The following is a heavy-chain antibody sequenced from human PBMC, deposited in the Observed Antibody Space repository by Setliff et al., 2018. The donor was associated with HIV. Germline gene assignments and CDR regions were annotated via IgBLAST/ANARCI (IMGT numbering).Heavy chain of an antibody. J-gene: IGHJ6*03. Sequence: SETLSLTCTVSNGSISSHYWSWIRQPPGKGLEWIGYIYYSGSTNYNPSLKSRVTISVDTTKNQFSLKLTSVTAADTAVYYCARSRGLLWFGDYYYYMDVWGKGTTVTVSS. CDR2: IYYSGST. V-gene: IGHV4-59*11. CDR3: ARSRGLLWFGDYYYYMDV. CDR1: NGSISSHY. D-gene: IGHD3-10*01.